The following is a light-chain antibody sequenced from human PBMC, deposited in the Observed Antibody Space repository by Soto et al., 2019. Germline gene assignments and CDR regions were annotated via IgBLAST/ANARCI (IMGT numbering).Light chain of an antibody. V-gene: IGKV1-39*01. J-gene: IGKJ1*01. Sequence: DIQMTQSPSSLSASVGDRVTITCRASQSISTYLDWYQQKPGKAPKVLIYAASSLQSGVPSRFSGSGSGTDFTLTISSLQPEDFANYYCHQSYSTPRTFGQGTKVEIK. CDR3: HQSYSTPRT. CDR2: AAS. CDR1: QSISTY.